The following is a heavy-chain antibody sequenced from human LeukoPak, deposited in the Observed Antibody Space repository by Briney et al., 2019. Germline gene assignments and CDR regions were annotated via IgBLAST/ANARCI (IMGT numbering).Heavy chain of an antibody. CDR1: GDSVSSNSAA. CDR3: ARDRVLTGYPDNWFDP. J-gene: IGHJ5*02. Sequence: SQTLSLTCAISGDSVSSNSAAWNWIRQSPSRGLEWLGRTYYRSKWYNDYAVSVKSRITINPDTSKNQFSLQLNSVTPEDTAVYYCARDRVLTGYPDNWFDPWGQGTLATVSS. CDR2: TYYRSKWYN. D-gene: IGHD3-9*01. V-gene: IGHV6-1*01.